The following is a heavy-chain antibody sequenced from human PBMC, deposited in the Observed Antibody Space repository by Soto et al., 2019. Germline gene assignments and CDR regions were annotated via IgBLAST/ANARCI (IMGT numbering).Heavy chain of an antibody. CDR3: ARLGDYGDFDY. J-gene: IGHJ4*02. CDR2: IYYSGST. D-gene: IGHD4-17*01. Sequence: SETLSLTCTVSGGSISNYYWNWIRQPPGKGLEWIGNIYYSGSTNYNPSLKSRVTISVDTSKSQFSLKLSSVTATDTAVYYCARLGDYGDFDYWGQGTLVTVSS. CDR1: GGSISNYY. V-gene: IGHV4-59*08.